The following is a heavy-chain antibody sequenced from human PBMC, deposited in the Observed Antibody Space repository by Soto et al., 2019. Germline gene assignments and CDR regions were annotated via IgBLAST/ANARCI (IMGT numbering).Heavy chain of an antibody. D-gene: IGHD2-2*02. V-gene: IGHV4-30-4*01. Sequence: SETLSLTCTVSGGSISSGDYYWSWIRQPPGEGLEWIGYIYYSGSTYYNPSLKSRVTISVDTSKNQFSLKLSSVTAADTAVYYCAREGSVVVPAAIRADWFDPWGQGTLVTVSS. CDR3: AREGSVVVPAAIRADWFDP. CDR2: IYYSGST. J-gene: IGHJ5*02. CDR1: GGSISSGDYY.